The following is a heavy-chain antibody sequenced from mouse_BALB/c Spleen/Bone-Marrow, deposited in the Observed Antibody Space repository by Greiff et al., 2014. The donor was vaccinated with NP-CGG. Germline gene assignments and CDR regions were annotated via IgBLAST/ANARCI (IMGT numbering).Heavy chain of an antibody. CDR1: GFTFSSYA. Sequence: EVHLVESGGGLVKPGGSLKLSCAASGFTFSSYAMSWVRQTPEKRLEWVASISSGGGTYYPDSVKGRFTISRDNARNILYLQMSSLRSEDTAMYYCARGGGYYYAMDYWGQGTSVTVSS. V-gene: IGHV5-6-5*01. CDR3: ARGGGYYYAMDY. J-gene: IGHJ4*01. CDR2: ISSGGGT.